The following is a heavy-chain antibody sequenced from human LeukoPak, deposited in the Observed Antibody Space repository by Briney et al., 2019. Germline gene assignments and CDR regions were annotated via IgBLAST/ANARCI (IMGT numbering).Heavy chain of an antibody. CDR3: ARNGDYDGRGFYYFFDY. D-gene: IGHD3-22*01. CDR1: GFTFRSYW. J-gene: IGHJ4*02. CDR2: IKQDGSEK. Sequence: GGSLRLSCAASGFTFRSYWMSWVRQAPGKGVEWVANIKQDGSEKYYVDSVKGRFTISRDNAKNSLSLQMNSLRVEDTAVYYCARNGDYDGRGFYYFFDYWGRGTLVTVSS. V-gene: IGHV3-7*04.